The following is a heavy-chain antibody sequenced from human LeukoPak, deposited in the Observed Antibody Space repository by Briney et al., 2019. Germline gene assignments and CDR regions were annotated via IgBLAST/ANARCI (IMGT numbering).Heavy chain of an antibody. CDR3: ATVFDY. V-gene: IGHV3-74*01. Sequence: GGSLRLSCAASGFTFSGFWMHWVRQAPGKGLVWVSRINSDGSDTIYADFVRGRFTISRDDAKNTLYLQMNSLSAEDTAVYYCATVFDYWGQGTLVTVSS. J-gene: IGHJ4*02. CDR1: GFTFSGFW. CDR2: INSDGSDT.